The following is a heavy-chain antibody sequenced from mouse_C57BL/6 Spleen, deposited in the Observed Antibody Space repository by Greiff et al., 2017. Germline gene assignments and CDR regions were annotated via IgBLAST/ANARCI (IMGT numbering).Heavy chain of an antibody. CDR1: GFTFSSYA. Sequence: EVKLMESGAGLVKPGGSLKLSCAASGFTFSSYAMSWVRQTPEKRLEWVAYISSGGDYIYYADTVKGRFTISRDNARNTLYLQMSSLKSEDTAMYYCTRERGRYFDVWGTGTTVTVSS. J-gene: IGHJ1*03. CDR3: TRERGRYFDV. CDR2: ISSGGDYI. V-gene: IGHV5-9-1*02.